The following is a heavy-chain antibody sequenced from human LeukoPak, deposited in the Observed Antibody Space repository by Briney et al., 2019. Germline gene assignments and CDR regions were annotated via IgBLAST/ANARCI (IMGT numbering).Heavy chain of an antibody. CDR3: ARGDRGYSSGAYYDYGMDV. J-gene: IGHJ6*02. Sequence: PGGSLRLSCAASGFIVSAYYMNWVRQAPGKGLEWVSLTYSGGSTYYADSVKGRFTISRDNSKNTPYLQMNSLRAEDTAVYSCARGDRGYSSGAYYDYGMDVWGQGNTVTVSS. V-gene: IGHV3-66*01. CDR2: TYSGGST. D-gene: IGHD5-18*01. CDR1: GFIVSAYY.